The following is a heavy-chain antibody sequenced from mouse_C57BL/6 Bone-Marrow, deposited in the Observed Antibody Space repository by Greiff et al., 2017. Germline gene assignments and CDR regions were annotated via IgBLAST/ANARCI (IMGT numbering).Heavy chain of an antibody. D-gene: IGHD2-1*01. V-gene: IGHV1-53*01. Sequence: QVHVKQPGTELVKPGASVKLSCKASGYTFTSYWMHWVKQRPGQGLEWIGNINPSNGGTNYNEKFKSKATLTVDNSSSTAYMQLSSLTSEDSAVYYCARWGYGNYPFAYWGQGTLVTVSA. CDR3: ARWGYGNYPFAY. J-gene: IGHJ3*01. CDR2: INPSNGGT. CDR1: GYTFTSYW.